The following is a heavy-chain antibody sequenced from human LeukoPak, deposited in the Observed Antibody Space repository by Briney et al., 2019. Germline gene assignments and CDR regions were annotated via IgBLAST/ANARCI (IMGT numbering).Heavy chain of an antibody. Sequence: ASVKVSCKASGYTFTGYYMHWVRQAPGQGLEWMGWINPNSGGTNYAQKFQGSVTMTRDTSISTAYMELSRLRSDDTAVYYCARDVNIAVAGTFDYWGQGTLVTVSS. D-gene: IGHD6-19*01. CDR3: ARDVNIAVAGTFDY. J-gene: IGHJ4*02. CDR1: GYTFTGYY. CDR2: INPNSGGT. V-gene: IGHV1-2*02.